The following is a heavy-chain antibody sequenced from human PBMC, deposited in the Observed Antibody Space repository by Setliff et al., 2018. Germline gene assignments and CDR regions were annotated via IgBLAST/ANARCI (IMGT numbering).Heavy chain of an antibody. Sequence: ASETLSLTCAVYGGSFSAYHWNWIRQPPGKGLEWIGEINHSGGTNYNPSLKSRVTISVDTSKNQFSLKLSSVTAADTAVYYCARDYGMDVWGQGTTVTVSS. J-gene: IGHJ6*02. CDR1: GGSFSAYH. V-gene: IGHV4-34*01. CDR2: INHSGGT. CDR3: ARDYGMDV.